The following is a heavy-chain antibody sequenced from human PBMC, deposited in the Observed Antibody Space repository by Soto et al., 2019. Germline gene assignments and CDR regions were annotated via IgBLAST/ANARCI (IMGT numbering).Heavy chain of an antibody. CDR2: IYSGGST. J-gene: IGHJ1*01. V-gene: IGHV3-66*01. D-gene: IGHD1-26*01. Sequence: EVQLVESGGGLVQPGGSLRLSCAASGFTVSSNYMSWVRQAPGKGLEWVSVIYSGGSTYYADSVKGRFTISRDNSKNTLYLQMNSLRAEDTAVYYCARDQVGAATEYFQHWGQGTLVNVSS. CDR3: ARDQVGAATEYFQH. CDR1: GFTVSSNY.